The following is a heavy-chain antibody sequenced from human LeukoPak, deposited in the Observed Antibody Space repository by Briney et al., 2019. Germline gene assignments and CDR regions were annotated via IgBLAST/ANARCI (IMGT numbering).Heavy chain of an antibody. CDR2: INHSGST. V-gene: IGHV4-34*01. Sequence: PSETLSRTCAVYGGSFSGYYWSWIRQPPGKGLEWIGEINHSGSTNYNPSLKSRVTISVDTSKNQFSLKLSSVTAADTAVYYCARGGYYYDSRRHLDYWGQGTLVTVSS. D-gene: IGHD3-22*01. J-gene: IGHJ4*02. CDR1: GGSFSGYY. CDR3: ARGGYYYDSRRHLDY.